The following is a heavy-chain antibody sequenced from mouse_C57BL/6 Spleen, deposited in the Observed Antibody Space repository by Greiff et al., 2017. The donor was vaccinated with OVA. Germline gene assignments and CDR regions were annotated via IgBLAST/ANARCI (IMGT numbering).Heavy chain of an antibody. Sequence: QVQLKQPGAELVMPGASVKLSCKASGYTFTSYWMHWVKQRPGQGLEWIGEIDPSDSYTNYNQKFKGKSTLTVDKSSSTAYMQLSSLTSEDSAVYYCARGVPNLYYFDYWGQGTTLTVSS. CDR1: GYTFTSYW. V-gene: IGHV1-69*01. CDR3: ARGVPNLYYFDY. CDR2: IDPSDSYT. D-gene: IGHD4-1*01. J-gene: IGHJ2*01.